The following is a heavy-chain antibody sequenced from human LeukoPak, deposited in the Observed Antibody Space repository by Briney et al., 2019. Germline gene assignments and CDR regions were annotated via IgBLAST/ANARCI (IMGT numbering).Heavy chain of an antibody. CDR1: GGSSSSYY. Sequence: PSQTLSLTCTVAGGSSSSYYWSWIRQPPGKGLEWIAYMHYSGNSNYNPSRKSRVTMSVNTPKNQFTLKLSSVTAADTAVYYCARDEGYSNPDYYYGMDVWGQGTTVTVSS. D-gene: IGHD4-11*01. J-gene: IGHJ6*02. CDR2: MHYSGNS. CDR3: ARDEGYSNPDYYYGMDV. V-gene: IGHV4-59*12.